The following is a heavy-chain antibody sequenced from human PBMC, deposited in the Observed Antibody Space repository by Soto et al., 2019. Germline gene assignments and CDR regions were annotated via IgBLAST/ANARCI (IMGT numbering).Heavy chain of an antibody. CDR1: GYTFTSYA. Sequence: QVQLVQSGAEVKKPGASVKVSCKASGYTFTSYAMHWVRQAPGQRLEWMGWINAGNGNSKDSQKFQGRVTITMDTSAGTAYMELSSLRSEDTAVYYCARGDYDSSGYYYSSEYFQHWGQGTLVTVSS. CDR3: ARGDYDSSGYYYSSEYFQH. V-gene: IGHV1-3*01. D-gene: IGHD3-22*01. CDR2: INAGNGNS. J-gene: IGHJ1*01.